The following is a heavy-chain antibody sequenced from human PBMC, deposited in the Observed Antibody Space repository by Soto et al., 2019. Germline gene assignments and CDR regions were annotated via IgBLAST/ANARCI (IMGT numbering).Heavy chain of an antibody. V-gene: IGHV3-33*01. Sequence: QVQLVDSGGGVVQPGRSLRLSCAASGFTFSSYGMHCVRQAPGKGLERVAVIWYDGSNKYYADSVKGRFTISRENSKNTLYLQRNNLRAEDTAVYYCERDSGNIAARELDYWGQVTLVTVSS. J-gene: IGHJ4*02. CDR2: IWYDGSNK. D-gene: IGHD6-6*01. CDR1: GFTFSSYG. CDR3: ERDSGNIAARELDY.